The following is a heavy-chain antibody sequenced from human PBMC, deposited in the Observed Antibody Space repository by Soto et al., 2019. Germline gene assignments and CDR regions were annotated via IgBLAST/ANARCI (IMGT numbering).Heavy chain of an antibody. D-gene: IGHD3-16*01. V-gene: IGHV1-69*13. CDR1: GGTFSAFG. Sequence: ASVKVSCKTSGGTFSAFGISWVRQAPGQGLEWMGGIIPFFGTAEYSQKFEDRITITADESTNTVYMDLRSLTSEDTAIYYCARTAPMDAGDKYYYDFWGQGALVTVSS. CDR2: IIPFFGTA. CDR3: ARTAPMDAGDKYYYDF. J-gene: IGHJ4*02.